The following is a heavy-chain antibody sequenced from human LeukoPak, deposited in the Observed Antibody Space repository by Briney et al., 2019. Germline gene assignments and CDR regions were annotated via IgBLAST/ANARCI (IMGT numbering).Heavy chain of an antibody. CDR2: INSDGSSI. Sequence: QPGGSLRLSCAASGFTFSSYWMHWVRQGPGKGLVWVSRINSDGSSISYADSVKGRFTISRDNSKNTLYLQMNSLRAEDTAVYYCAIMEAPEGYSSSWIDYWGQGTLVTVSS. J-gene: IGHJ4*02. D-gene: IGHD6-13*01. V-gene: IGHV3-74*01. CDR3: AIMEAPEGYSSSWIDY. CDR1: GFTFSSYW.